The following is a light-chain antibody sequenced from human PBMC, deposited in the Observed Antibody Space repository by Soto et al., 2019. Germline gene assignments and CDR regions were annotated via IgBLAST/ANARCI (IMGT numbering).Light chain of an antibody. J-gene: IGLJ1*01. V-gene: IGLV3-21*04. CDR1: NIGNKR. Sequence: SYELTRPPSVSVAPEKTATITCGGNNIGNKRVHWYRQKPGQAPVLVISYDSDRPSGIPERFSGSNSGNTATLTISRVEDGDEADYYCQVWDIMTDNYVFGHGTKLTVL. CDR2: YDS. CDR3: QVWDIMTDNYV.